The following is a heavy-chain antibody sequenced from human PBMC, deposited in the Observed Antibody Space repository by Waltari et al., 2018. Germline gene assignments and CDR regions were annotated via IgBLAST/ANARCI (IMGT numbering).Heavy chain of an antibody. Sequence: QVQLVESGGGVVQPGGSLRLSCAASGFTFSSYGMHWVRQAPGKGLEWIGSIYYSGSTYYNPSLKSRVTISVDTSKNQFSLKLSSVTAADTAVYYCARQGGGYDLAFDIWGQGTMVTVSS. J-gene: IGHJ3*02. CDR3: ARQGGGYDLAFDI. CDR1: GFTFSSYG. D-gene: IGHD5-12*01. CDR2: IYYSGST. V-gene: IGHV4-39*01.